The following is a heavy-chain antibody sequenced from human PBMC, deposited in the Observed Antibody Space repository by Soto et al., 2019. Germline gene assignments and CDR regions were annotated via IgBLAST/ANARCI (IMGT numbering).Heavy chain of an antibody. Sequence: SETLSLTCTVSGGSISVEHYHWTWIRQPPGKGLEWIGYIHYNGNANYNPSLKSRVSMSVDTSKNQFSLKLSSVTAADTAVYYCARSNWYSEYWGQGTLVTVSS. D-gene: IGHD7-27*01. CDR2: IHYNGNA. CDR1: GGSISVEHYH. J-gene: IGHJ4*02. CDR3: ARSNWYSEY. V-gene: IGHV4-61*01.